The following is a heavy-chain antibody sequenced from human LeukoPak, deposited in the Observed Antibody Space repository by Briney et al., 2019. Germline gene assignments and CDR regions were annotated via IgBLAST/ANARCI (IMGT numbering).Heavy chain of an antibody. J-gene: IGHJ4*02. V-gene: IGHV4-59*01. D-gene: IGHD6-13*01. CDR3: ARAGDSSGWFWQY. CDR1: GGSISSYY. Sequence: SETLSLTCTVSGGSISSYYWSWIRQSPGKGLEWIGQIHYTGGTSYNPSLKSRLTVSLDTSKNQFSLKLSSVTAADTPVYYCARAGDSSGWFWQYWGQGTLVTVSS. CDR2: IHYTGGT.